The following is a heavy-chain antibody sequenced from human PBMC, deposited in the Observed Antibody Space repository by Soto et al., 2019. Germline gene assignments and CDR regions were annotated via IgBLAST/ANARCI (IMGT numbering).Heavy chain of an antibody. CDR3: ARTDYLFSTLTYYFDY. Sequence: GASVKVSCKASGYTFTGYYVNWARQAPGQGLERMGWINPDNGVPNYAQKFQCRVTLSRDTSINTAYMELSRLTSDDTAMYYCARTDYLFSTLTYYFDYWGQGTLVTVSS. D-gene: IGHD3-16*01. CDR1: GYTFTGYY. J-gene: IGHJ4*02. CDR2: INPDNGVP. V-gene: IGHV1-2*02.